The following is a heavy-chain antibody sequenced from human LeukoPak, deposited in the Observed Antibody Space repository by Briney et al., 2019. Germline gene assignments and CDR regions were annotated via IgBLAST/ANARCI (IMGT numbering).Heavy chain of an antibody. CDR3: ARESLTGRNFDY. CDR2: IRSSGRTM. Sequence: GGSLRLSCAASGFTFSSYEMNWVRQAPGKGLEWVSYIRSSGRTMYYADSVKGRFTISRDNAKNSLSLQMNSLRAEDTAVYYCARESLTGRNFDYWGQGTLVTVSS. V-gene: IGHV3-48*03. CDR1: GFTFSSYE. J-gene: IGHJ4*02. D-gene: IGHD1-26*01.